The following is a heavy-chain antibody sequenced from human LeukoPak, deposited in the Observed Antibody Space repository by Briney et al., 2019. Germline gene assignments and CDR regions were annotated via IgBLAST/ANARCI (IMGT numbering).Heavy chain of an antibody. CDR1: GFTFSNYW. D-gene: IGHD3-10*01. CDR2: IRYDGSNK. V-gene: IGHV3-30*02. Sequence: WGSLRLSCAASGFTFSNYWMSWVRQAPGKGLEWVAFIRYDGSNKYYADSVKGRFTISRDNSKNTLYLQMNSLRAEDTAVYYCAKDYSKTSYYGSGTYYRPKWFDPWGQGTLVTVSS. J-gene: IGHJ5*02. CDR3: AKDYSKTSYYGSGTYYRPKWFDP.